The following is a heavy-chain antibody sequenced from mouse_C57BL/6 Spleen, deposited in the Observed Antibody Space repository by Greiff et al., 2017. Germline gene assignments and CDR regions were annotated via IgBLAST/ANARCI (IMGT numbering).Heavy chain of an antibody. V-gene: IGHV5-6*01. Sequence: EVQVVESGGDLVKPGGSLKLSCAASGFTFSSYGMSWVRQTPDKRLEWVATISSGGSYTYYPDSVKGRFTISRDNAKNTLYLQMSSLKSEDTAMYYCARRHSKRGNYFGYWGQGTTLTVSS. CDR1: GFTFSSYG. CDR3: ARRHSKRGNYFGY. CDR2: ISSGGSYT. D-gene: IGHD2-5*01. J-gene: IGHJ2*01.